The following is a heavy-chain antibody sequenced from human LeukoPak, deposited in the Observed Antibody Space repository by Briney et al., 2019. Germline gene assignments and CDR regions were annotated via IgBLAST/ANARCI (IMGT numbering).Heavy chain of an antibody. CDR3: ARDLGYGGYSYGLDGDYYGMDV. V-gene: IGHV3-66*01. D-gene: IGHD5-18*01. J-gene: IGHJ6*02. CDR2: IYSGGST. Sequence: GGSLRLSCAASGXTVSSNYMSRVRQAPGKGLEWVSVIYSGGSTYYADSVKGRFTISRDNSKNTLYLQMNSLRAEDTAVYYCARDLGYGGYSYGLDGDYYGMDVWGQGTTVTVSS. CDR1: GXTVSSNY.